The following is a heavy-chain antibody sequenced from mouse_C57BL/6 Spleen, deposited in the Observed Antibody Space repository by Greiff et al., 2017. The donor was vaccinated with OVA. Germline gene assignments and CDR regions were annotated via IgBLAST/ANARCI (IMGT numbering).Heavy chain of an antibody. V-gene: IGHV1-50*01. CDR2: IDPSDSYT. Sequence: QVQLQQPGAELVKPGASVKLSCKASGYTFTSYWMQWVKQRPGQGLEWIGEIDPSDSYTNYNQKFKSKATLTVDTSSSTAYMQLSSLTSEDSAVYYCARRENWDVGYFDVWGTGTTVTVSS. D-gene: IGHD4-1*01. CDR3: ARRENWDVGYFDV. J-gene: IGHJ1*03. CDR1: GYTFTSYW.